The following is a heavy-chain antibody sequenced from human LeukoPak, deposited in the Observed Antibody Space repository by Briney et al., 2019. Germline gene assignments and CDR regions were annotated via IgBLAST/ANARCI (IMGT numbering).Heavy chain of an antibody. CDR1: GYTFTSYG. Sequence: GASVKVSCKASGYTFTSYGISWVRQAPGQGLEWMGWISAYNGNTNYAQKLQGRVTMTTDTSTSTAYMELRSLRSDYTAVYYCARKDYGLGSYYQFDYWGQGTLVTVSS. D-gene: IGHD3-10*01. J-gene: IGHJ4*02. V-gene: IGHV1-18*01. CDR2: ISAYNGNT. CDR3: ARKDYGLGSYYQFDY.